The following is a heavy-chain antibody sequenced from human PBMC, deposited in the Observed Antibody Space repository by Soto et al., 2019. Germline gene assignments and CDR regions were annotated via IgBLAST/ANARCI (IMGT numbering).Heavy chain of an antibody. CDR2: IYLGDSNT. J-gene: IGHJ4*02. D-gene: IGHD2-2*01. CDR1: GNSFTSYW. CDR3: AKHEGYCSTTTCSNFDY. Sequence: PGESLKISCTGSGNSFTSYWIGWVRQMPGKGLEWMGIIYLGDSNTRYSPTFQGQVTISADKSINTAYLHWSSLKASDTAIYYCAKHEGYCSTTTCSNFDYWGQGTLVTVSS. V-gene: IGHV5-51*01.